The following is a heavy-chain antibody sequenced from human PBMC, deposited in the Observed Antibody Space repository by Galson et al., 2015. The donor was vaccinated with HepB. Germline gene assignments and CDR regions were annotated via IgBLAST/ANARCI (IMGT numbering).Heavy chain of an antibody. J-gene: IGHJ6*03. V-gene: IGHV1-46*01. CDR2: TNPSGGST. CDR3: ARVGPYCSSTSCYGYYYYMDV. CDR1: GYTFTSYY. Sequence: SVKVSCKASGYTFTSYYMHWVRQAPGQGLEWMGITNPSGGSTSYAQKFQGRVTMTRDTSTSTVYMELSSLRSEDTAVYYCARVGPYCSSTSCYGYYYYMDVWGKGTTVTVSS. D-gene: IGHD2-2*01.